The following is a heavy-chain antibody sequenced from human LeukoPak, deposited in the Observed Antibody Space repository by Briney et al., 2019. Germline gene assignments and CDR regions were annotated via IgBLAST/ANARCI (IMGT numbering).Heavy chain of an antibody. CDR1: GGTFSSYA. J-gene: IGHJ2*01. CDR2: IIPIFGAA. CDR3: ARVHSSGYYLYWYFDL. Sequence: ASVKVSCKASGGTFSSYAISWVRQAPGQGLEWMGGIIPIFGAANYAQKFQGRVTITADKSTSTAYMELSSLRSEDTAVYYCARVHSSGYYLYWYFDLWGRGTLVTVSS. D-gene: IGHD3-22*01. V-gene: IGHV1-69*06.